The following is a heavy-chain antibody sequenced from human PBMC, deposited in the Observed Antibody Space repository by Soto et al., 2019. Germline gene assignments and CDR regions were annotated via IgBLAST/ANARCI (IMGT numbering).Heavy chain of an antibody. CDR3: ARARGDYYYYYYMDV. V-gene: IGHV1-2*04. J-gene: IGHJ6*03. CDR1: GYTFTGYY. D-gene: IGHD4-17*01. CDR2: INPNSGDT. Sequence: QVQLVQSGAEVKKPGASVKVSCKASGYTFTGYYMHWVRQAPGQGLEWMGWINPNSGDTNYAQKFQGWVTMTRDTSISTAYMELSRLRSDDTAVYYCARARGDYYYYYYMDVWGKGTTVTVSS.